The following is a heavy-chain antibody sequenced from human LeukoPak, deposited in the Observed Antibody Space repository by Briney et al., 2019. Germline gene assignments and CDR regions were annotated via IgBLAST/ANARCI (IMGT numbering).Heavy chain of an antibody. CDR2: IKQDGSEK. J-gene: IGHJ4*02. D-gene: IGHD5-12*01. CDR1: GFTFSSYW. CDR3: ARGKATITWYYFDY. Sequence: GGSLRHSCAASGFTFSSYWMSWVRQAPGKGLEWVANIKQDGSEKYYVDSVKGRFTISRDNAKNSLYLQMNSLRAEDTAVYYCARGKATITWYYFDYWGQGTLVTVSS. V-gene: IGHV3-7*01.